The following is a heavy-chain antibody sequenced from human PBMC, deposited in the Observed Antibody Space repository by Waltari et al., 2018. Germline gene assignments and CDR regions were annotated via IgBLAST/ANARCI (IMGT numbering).Heavy chain of an antibody. CDR1: GFTFSSYW. J-gene: IGHJ5*02. V-gene: IGHV3-7*01. D-gene: IGHD3-3*01. Sequence: EVQLEESGGGLVPPGGSLRPSCAASGFTFSSYWMPWVRQAPGKGLEWVANIKQDGSETYYADSLKGRFTISRDNAKNSLYLQMNSRRAEDTALYYCARDHVFRGECWSGYYDSWGQGTLVTVSS. CDR3: ARDHVFRGECWSGYYDS. CDR2: IKQDGSET.